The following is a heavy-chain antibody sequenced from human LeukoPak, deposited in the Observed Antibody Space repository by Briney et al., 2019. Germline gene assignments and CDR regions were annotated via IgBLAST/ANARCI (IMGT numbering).Heavy chain of an antibody. V-gene: IGHV3-21*06. CDR2: IGPTGSDR. CDR3: ATETNGRHYDY. Sequence: GGSLRLSCTASGLTFSTSGFNWVRQAPGKGLEGVASIGPTGSDRYHADSIKGRFTISRDNANNFPYLQMNSLRAEDTAVYYCATETNGRHYDYWGQGTLLTVSS. CDR1: GLTFSTSG. D-gene: IGHD1-14*01. J-gene: IGHJ4*02.